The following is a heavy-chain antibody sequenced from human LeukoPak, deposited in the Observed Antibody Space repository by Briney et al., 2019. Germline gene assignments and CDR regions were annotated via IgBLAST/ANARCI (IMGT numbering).Heavy chain of an antibody. V-gene: IGHV3-20*04. J-gene: IGHJ4*02. CDR3: VRDLRTDYAFDS. CDR2: INWDGYST. Sequence: PGGSLRLSCAASGFIFDDYGMTWVRHGPGKGLEWVSGINWDGYSTGYADSVRGRFTISRDNAKSTLYLQMNSLRPEDTALYYCVRDLRTDYAFDSWGQGTRVTFSS. CDR1: GFIFDDYG. D-gene: IGHD4/OR15-4a*01.